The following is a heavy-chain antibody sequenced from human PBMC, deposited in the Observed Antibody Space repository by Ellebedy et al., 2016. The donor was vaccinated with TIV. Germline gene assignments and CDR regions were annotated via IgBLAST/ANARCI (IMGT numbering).Heavy chain of an antibody. J-gene: IGHJ4*02. CDR3: ARKLGYCSSTSCSHFDY. D-gene: IGHD2-2*01. CDR1: GYTFTSYY. CDR2: INPSGGST. Sequence: ASVKVSXXASGYTFTSYYMHWVRQAPGQGLEWMGIINPSGGSTSYAQKFQGRVTMTRDTSTSTVYMELSSLRSEDTAVYYCARKLGYCSSTSCSHFDYWGQGTLVTVSS. V-gene: IGHV1-46*01.